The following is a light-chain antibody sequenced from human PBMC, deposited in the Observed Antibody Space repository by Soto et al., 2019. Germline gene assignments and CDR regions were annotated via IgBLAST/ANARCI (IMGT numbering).Light chain of an antibody. V-gene: IGKV3-11*01. Sequence: EVVLTQSPATLSLSPGERATLSCRASQSISNYLAWYQQKPGQAPRLLIYDASNRATGIPARFSGSGSGADFTLTISSLEPEDFAVYYCQQRSNWWTFGQGTKVDIK. CDR2: DAS. CDR1: QSISNY. J-gene: IGKJ1*01. CDR3: QQRSNWWT.